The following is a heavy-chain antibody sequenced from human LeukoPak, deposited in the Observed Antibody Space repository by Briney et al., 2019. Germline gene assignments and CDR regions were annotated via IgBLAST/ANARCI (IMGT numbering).Heavy chain of an antibody. CDR2: INHSGST. J-gene: IGHJ6*02. Sequence: SETLSLTCAVYGGSFSGYYWSWIRQPPGKGLEWIEEINHSGSTNYNPSLKSRVTISVDTSKNQFSLKLSSVTAADTAVYYCARGQWIQLWLRYYYYGMDVWGQGTTVTVSS. CDR3: ARGQWIQLWLRYYYYGMDV. CDR1: GGSFSGYY. V-gene: IGHV4-34*01. D-gene: IGHD5-18*01.